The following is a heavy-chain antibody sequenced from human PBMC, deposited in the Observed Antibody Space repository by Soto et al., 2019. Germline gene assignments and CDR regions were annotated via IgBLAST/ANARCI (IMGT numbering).Heavy chain of an antibody. J-gene: IGHJ4*02. CDR2: IYHSGNT. V-gene: IGHV4-4*02. D-gene: IGHD5-12*01. CDR1: GGPISTDNW. Sequence: QVQLMESGPGLVKPSGTLSLTCAVSGGPISTDNWWSWVRQPPGKGLEWVGEIYHSGNTNYNPSLKSRLTRSIDKSKDQFSLDVTFVTAADTGVYYWARGGRWLFDYWGQGALVTVSS. CDR3: ARGGRWLFDY.